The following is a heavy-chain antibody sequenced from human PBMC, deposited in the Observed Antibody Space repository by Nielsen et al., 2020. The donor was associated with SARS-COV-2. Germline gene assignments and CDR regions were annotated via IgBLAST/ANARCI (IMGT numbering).Heavy chain of an antibody. V-gene: IGHV1-18*01. CDR1: GYTFTSYG. CDR2: ISAYNGNT. J-gene: IGHJ4*02. CDR3: ARDGWGQQLDSFIDY. D-gene: IGHD6-13*01. Sequence: ASVKDSCKASGYTFTSYGISWVRQAPGQGLEWMGWISAYNGNTNYAQKLQGRVTMTTDTSTSTAYMELRSLRSDDTAVYYCARDGWGQQLDSFIDYWGQGTLVTVSS.